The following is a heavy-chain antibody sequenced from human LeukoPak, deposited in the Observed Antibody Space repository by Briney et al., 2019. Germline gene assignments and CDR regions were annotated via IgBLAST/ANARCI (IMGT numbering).Heavy chain of an antibody. CDR1: GFTFSSYA. Sequence: GGSLRLSCAASGFTFSSYAMHWVRQAPGKGLEYVSTIDSNGGTTYYANSVKGRFTISRDNSKNTLYLQMNSLRAEDTAVYYCARDLAHYDSSGYYRDYWGQGTLVTVSS. J-gene: IGHJ4*02. CDR3: ARDLAHYDSSGYYRDY. V-gene: IGHV3-64*01. CDR2: IDSNGGTT. D-gene: IGHD3-22*01.